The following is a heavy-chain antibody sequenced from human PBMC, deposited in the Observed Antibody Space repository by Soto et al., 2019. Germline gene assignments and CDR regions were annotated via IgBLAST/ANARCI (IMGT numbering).Heavy chain of an antibody. D-gene: IGHD6-19*01. CDR2: IYYSGST. J-gene: IGHJ5*02. Sequence: SETLSLTCTVSGGPISSYYWSWIRQPPGKGLEWIGYIYYSGSTNYNPSLKSRVTISVDTSKNQFSLKLSSVTAADTAVYYCAKTVSRGWYDWFDTWGQGTLVTVSS. V-gene: IGHV4-59*01. CDR3: AKTVSRGWYDWFDT. CDR1: GGPISSYY.